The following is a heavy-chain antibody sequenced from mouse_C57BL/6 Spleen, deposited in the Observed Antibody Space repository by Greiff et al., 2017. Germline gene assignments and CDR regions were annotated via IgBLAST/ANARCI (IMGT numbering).Heavy chain of an antibody. CDR3: ASLYGNHANWFAY. V-gene: IGHV5-4*03. D-gene: IGHD2-1*01. CDR1: GFTFSSYA. J-gene: IGHJ3*01. Sequence: DVMLVEPGGGLVKPGGSLKLSCAASGFTFSSYAMPWVRQTPEKRLEWVATISDGGSYTYYPDNVKGLFTISRDNAKNNLYLQMSQLKSEDTAMYYCASLYGNHANWFAYWGQGTLVTVSA. CDR2: ISDGGSYT.